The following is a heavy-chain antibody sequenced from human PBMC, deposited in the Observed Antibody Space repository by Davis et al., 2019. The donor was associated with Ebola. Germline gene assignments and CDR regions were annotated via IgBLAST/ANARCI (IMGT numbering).Heavy chain of an antibody. D-gene: IGHD6-13*01. J-gene: IGHJ4*02. CDR3: ARDGTSAAGAPFGY. CDR1: GYTFTGYY. V-gene: IGHV1-2*04. Sequence: SVKVSCKASGYTFTGYYMHWVRQAPGQGLEWMGWINPNSGGTNYAQKFQGWVTMTRDTSISTAYMELSRLRSDDTAVYYCARDGTSAAGAPFGYWGQGTLVTVSS. CDR2: INPNSGGT.